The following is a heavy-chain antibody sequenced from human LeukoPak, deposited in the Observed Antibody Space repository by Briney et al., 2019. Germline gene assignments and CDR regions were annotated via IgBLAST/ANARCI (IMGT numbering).Heavy chain of an antibody. V-gene: IGHV4-38-2*02. J-gene: IGHJ4*02. CDR1: GYSISSGYY. D-gene: IGHD4-11*01. CDR3: ARGGKDDYSNPVKY. CDR2: IYDSGST. Sequence: SETLSLTCTVSGYSISSGYYWGWIRQPPGKGLEWIGSIYDSGSTYYNPSLKSRVTISVDTSKNQFSLKLSSVTAADTAVYYCARGGKDDYSNPVKYWGQGTLVTVSS.